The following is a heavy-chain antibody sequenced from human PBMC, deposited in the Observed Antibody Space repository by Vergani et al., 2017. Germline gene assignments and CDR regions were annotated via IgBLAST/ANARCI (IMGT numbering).Heavy chain of an antibody. CDR3: ARVAMATISGDYYGMDV. CDR2: INPNSGGT. D-gene: IGHD5-24*01. Sequence: QVQLVQSRAEVKKPGASVKVSCKASGYTFTGYYMHWVRQAPGQGLEWMGWINPNSGGTNYAQKFQGRVTMTRDTSISTAYMELSRLRSDDTAVYYCARVAMATISGDYYGMDVWGQGTTVTVSS. CDR1: GYTFTGYY. V-gene: IGHV1-2*02. J-gene: IGHJ6*02.